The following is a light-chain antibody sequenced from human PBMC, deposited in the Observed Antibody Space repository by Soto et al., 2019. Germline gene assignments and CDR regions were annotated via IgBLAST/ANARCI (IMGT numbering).Light chain of an antibody. Sequence: DIQMTQSPSSLSASVGDRVTISCQASQDISNSLNWYQQKPGKAPKLLIYDASNLETGVPSRFSGSGSGTDFTFTISSLQPEDIATYYCQHCDSIPLTFGQGTRLEIK. CDR3: QHCDSIPLT. CDR1: QDISNS. V-gene: IGKV1-33*01. J-gene: IGKJ5*01. CDR2: DAS.